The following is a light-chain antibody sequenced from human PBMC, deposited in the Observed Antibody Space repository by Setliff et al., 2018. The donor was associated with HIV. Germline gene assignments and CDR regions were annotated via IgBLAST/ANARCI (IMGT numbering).Light chain of an antibody. Sequence: QSALTQPASMSGSPGQSITVSCTGTNSDIGSYNFVSWYQQHPGKAPKLMIFDVNKRPSGVSDRFSGSKSGNTASLTISGLQAEDEADYYCCSYTTGLTYVFGTGTKVTVL. J-gene: IGLJ1*01. V-gene: IGLV2-14*03. CDR3: CSYTTGLTYV. CDR2: DVN. CDR1: NSDIGSYNF.